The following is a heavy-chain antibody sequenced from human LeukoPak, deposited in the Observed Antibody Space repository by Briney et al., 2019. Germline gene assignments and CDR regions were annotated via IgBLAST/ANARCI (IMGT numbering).Heavy chain of an antibody. D-gene: IGHD3-3*01. CDR3: ARDRGDFWSGSYYYYYYMDV. CDR2: ISYDGSNK. Sequence: PGGSLRLSCAASGFTFSSYAMHWVRQAPGKGLEWVAVISYDGSNKYYADSVKGRFTISRDNSKNMLYLQMNSLRAEDTAVYYCARDRGDFWSGSYYYYYYMDVWGKGTTVTVSS. CDR1: GFTFSSYA. J-gene: IGHJ6*03. V-gene: IGHV3-30*04.